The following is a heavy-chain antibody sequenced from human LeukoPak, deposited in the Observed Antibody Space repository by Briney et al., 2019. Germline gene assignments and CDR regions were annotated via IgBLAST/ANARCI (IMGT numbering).Heavy chain of an antibody. J-gene: IGHJ4*02. Sequence: ASVKVSCKASGYTFTDYCVYWVRQAPGQGLEWMGRLIPNTGGTTYAQKFQGRVTLTRDTSISTAYMELTRLRFDDTAVYYCLVDGSGTYTRLDQWGQGTLVAVSS. CDR3: LVDGSGTYTRLDQ. D-gene: IGHD3-10*01. V-gene: IGHV1-2*06. CDR1: GYTFTDYC. CDR2: LIPNTGGT.